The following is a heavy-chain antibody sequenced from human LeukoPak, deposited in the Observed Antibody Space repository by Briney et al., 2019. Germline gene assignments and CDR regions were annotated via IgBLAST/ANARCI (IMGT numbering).Heavy chain of an antibody. V-gene: IGHV3-33*01. CDR1: GFTFSSYG. D-gene: IGHD4-17*01. Sequence: GGSLRLSCAASGFTFSSYGMHWVRQAPGKGLEWVAVIWYDGSNKYYADSVKGQFTVSRDNSKNTVYLQMNSLRAEDTAVYYCARDPGDYVGNDAFDIWGQGTMVTVSS. CDR2: IWYDGSNK. CDR3: ARDPGDYVGNDAFDI. J-gene: IGHJ3*02.